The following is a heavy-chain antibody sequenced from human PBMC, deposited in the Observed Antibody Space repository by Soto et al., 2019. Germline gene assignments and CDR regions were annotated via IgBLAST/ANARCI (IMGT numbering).Heavy chain of an antibody. D-gene: IGHD4-17*01. CDR3: TRDLDYGGNSDSIDI. J-gene: IGHJ3*02. CDR1: GYSFTNYW. CDR2: INPGDSDA. Sequence: GASLKISCKGSGYSFTNYWIAWVRQMPGNGLEWMGVINPGDSDARYSPSFQGQVIISADKSISTAYLQWSSLKASDTAMYYCTRDLDYGGNSDSIDIWGQGTMVTVSS. V-gene: IGHV5-51*01.